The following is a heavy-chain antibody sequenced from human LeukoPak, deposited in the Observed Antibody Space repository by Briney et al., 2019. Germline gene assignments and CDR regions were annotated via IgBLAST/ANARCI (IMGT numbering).Heavy chain of an antibody. Sequence: ASVKVSCKASGYTFTGDQIYWLRQAPGQGLEWVGWIKPSSGDTLYEQKFQGRVTMTRDKSISSAYMELSSLRSDDTAVYHCAIKSAGFLTAWGQGTLVTVSS. V-gene: IGHV1-2*02. CDR2: IKPSSGDT. D-gene: IGHD2/OR15-2a*01. CDR1: GYTFTGDQ. CDR3: AIKSAGFLTA. J-gene: IGHJ5*02.